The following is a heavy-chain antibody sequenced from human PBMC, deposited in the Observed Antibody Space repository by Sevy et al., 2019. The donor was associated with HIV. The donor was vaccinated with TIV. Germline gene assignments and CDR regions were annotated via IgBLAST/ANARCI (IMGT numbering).Heavy chain of an antibody. CDR3: ARDGGGGTTNSGMDV. V-gene: IGHV1-2*06. D-gene: IGHD1-7*01. Sequence: ASVKVSCKASGYTFTGDYLQWVRQAPGQGLEWMGRVYPNSGGTNYAQKFQGRVTMTRDTSISTAYMELSRLRSDDTAVYYCARDGGGGTTNSGMDVWGRWTTVTVSS. J-gene: IGHJ6*02. CDR1: GYTFTGDY. CDR2: VYPNSGGT.